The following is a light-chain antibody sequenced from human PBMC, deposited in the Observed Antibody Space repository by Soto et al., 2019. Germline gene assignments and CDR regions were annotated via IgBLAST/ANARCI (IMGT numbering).Light chain of an antibody. V-gene: IGKV3-11*01. J-gene: IGKJ4*01. CDR3: HQYSNWPT. CDR2: DAS. Sequence: EIVLTQSLATLSLSPGERATLSCRASQSVSNYLAWYQQKPGQAPRLLIYDASNRATGIPARFSGSGSGTDFTLIISSLEPEDFAVYYCHQYSNWPTFGGGTKVEIK. CDR1: QSVSNY.